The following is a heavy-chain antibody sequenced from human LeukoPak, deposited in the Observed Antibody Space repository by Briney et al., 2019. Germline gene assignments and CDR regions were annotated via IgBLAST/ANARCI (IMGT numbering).Heavy chain of an antibody. CDR2: ISAYNGNT. D-gene: IGHD1-26*01. CDR1: GYTFTSYG. Sequence: ASVKVSCKASGYTFTSYGISWVRQAPGQGLEWMGWISAYNGNTNCAQKLQGRVTMTTDTSTSTAYVELRSLRSDDTAVYYCARDIVIVGATRYYYYGMDVWGQGTTVTVSS. V-gene: IGHV1-18*01. CDR3: ARDIVIVGATRYYYYGMDV. J-gene: IGHJ6*02.